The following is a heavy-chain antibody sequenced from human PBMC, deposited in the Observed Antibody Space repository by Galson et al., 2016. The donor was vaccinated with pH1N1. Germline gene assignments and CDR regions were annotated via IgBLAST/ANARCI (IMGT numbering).Heavy chain of an antibody. Sequence: PALVKPTQTLTLTCTFSGFSLRTSGVTVGWIRQPPGKALEWLALIYWNDDQRYSPSLKSRLTIIKNTSKNQMVLTMTNMDPVDTATDYCAHSGYDDYFGGLHYWGQGTLVTVSS. CDR3: AHSGYDDYFGGLHY. V-gene: IGHV2-5*01. CDR1: GFSLRTSGVT. D-gene: IGHD4-17*01. CDR2: IYWNDDQ. J-gene: IGHJ4*02.